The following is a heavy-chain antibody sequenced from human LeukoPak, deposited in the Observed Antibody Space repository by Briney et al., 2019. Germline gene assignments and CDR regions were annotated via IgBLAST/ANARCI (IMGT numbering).Heavy chain of an antibody. V-gene: IGHV3-7*01. D-gene: IGHD4-11*01. CDR3: TKGRSNHY. CDR1: GFTFSDFW. Sequence: GGSLRLSCAASGFTFSDFWMGWVRQAPGKGLEWVDNINQDGSENYYVDSVKGRFTISRDNAKKLLHLQMNSLRAEDTAVYYCTKGRSNHYWGQGTLVTVFS. CDR2: INQDGSEN. J-gene: IGHJ4*02.